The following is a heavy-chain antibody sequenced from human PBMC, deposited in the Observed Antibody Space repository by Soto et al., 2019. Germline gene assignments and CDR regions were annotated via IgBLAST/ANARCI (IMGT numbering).Heavy chain of an antibody. V-gene: IGHV3-48*01. D-gene: IGHD3-16*01. J-gene: IGHJ5*02. CDR2: ISSSSSNI. Sequence: GGSLRLSCAASGFTFSSYSMNWVRQAPGKGLEWVSYISSSSSNIYYGDSVKGRFTISRDNAKNSLNLQMNSLRAEDTAVSCGASLSQLGELWLVPWGQGTLVTVSS. CDR1: GFTFSSYS. CDR3: ASLSQLGELWLVP.